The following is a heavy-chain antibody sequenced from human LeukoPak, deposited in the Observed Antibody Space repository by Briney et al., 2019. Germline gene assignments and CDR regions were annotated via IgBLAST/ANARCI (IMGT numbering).Heavy chain of an antibody. CDR3: ARSEEGGTIVVVPAATYFDY. V-gene: IGHV4-39*07. CDR1: GGSISSSSYY. Sequence: SETLSLTCTVSGGSISSSSYYWGWIRQPPGKGLEWIGSIYYSGSTYHNPSLKSRVTISVDTSKNQFSLTLSSVTAADTAVYYCARSEEGGTIVVVPAATYFDYWGQGTLVTVSS. CDR2: IYYSGST. D-gene: IGHD2-2*01. J-gene: IGHJ4*02.